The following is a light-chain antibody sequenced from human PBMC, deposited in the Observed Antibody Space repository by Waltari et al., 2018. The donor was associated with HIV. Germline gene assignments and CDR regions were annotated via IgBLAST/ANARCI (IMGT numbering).Light chain of an antibody. J-gene: IGKJ3*01. CDR1: QSVSSKY. CDR2: GAS. CDR3: QQYGTSPTT. V-gene: IGKV3-20*01. Sequence: IVFTQSPGTLSLSPGDGATPSCRASQSVSSKYFAWYQQKPGQAPRLLIYGASSRATGIPDRFSGSGSGTDFTLTISRLEPEDFAVYYCQQYGTSPTTFGPGTKVDIK.